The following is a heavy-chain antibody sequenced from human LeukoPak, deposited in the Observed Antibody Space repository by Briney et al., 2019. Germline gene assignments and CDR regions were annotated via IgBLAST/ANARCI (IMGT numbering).Heavy chain of an antibody. Sequence: GASVKVSCKASGYTFNNYGISWVRQAPGQGLEWMGWVTSYNGDTNYAQKFQGRVTMTRDTSTSTVYMELSSLRSEDTAVYYCARGGEEMASNPRRPYYYYYMDVWGKGTTVTISS. CDR3: ARGGEEMASNPRRPYYYYYMDV. J-gene: IGHJ6*03. V-gene: IGHV1-18*01. CDR2: VTSYNGDT. D-gene: IGHD5-24*01. CDR1: GYTFNNYG.